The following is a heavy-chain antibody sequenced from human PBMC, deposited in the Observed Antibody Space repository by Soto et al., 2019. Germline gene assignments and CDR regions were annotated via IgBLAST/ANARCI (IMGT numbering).Heavy chain of an antibody. J-gene: IGHJ4*02. CDR3: ARDSHDDSSGYSDPNFDY. CDR1: GGTFSSYA. CDR2: IIPIFGTA. V-gene: IGHV1-69*13. Sequence: SVKVSCKASGGTFSSYAISWVRQAPGQGLEWMGGIIPIFGTANYAQKFQGRVTITADESTSTAYMELSSLRSEDTAVYYCARDSHDDSSGYSDPNFDYWGQGTLVTVSS. D-gene: IGHD3-22*01.